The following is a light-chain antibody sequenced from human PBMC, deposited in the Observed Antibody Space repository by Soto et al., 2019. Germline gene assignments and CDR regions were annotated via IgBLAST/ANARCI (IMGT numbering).Light chain of an antibody. J-gene: IGKJ1*01. CDR1: QSVSSN. V-gene: IGKV3-20*01. CDR2: GAS. CDR3: QQSGSSLRT. Sequence: TLSQATLSVSPVERATLSCRASQSVSSNLAWYQQKPGQAPRLLIYGASSRATGIPDRFSGSGSGTDFTLTISRLQPEDGAVYYCQQSGSSLRTFAHGTKV.